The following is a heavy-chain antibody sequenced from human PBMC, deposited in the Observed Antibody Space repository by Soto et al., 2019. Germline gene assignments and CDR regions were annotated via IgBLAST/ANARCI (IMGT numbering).Heavy chain of an antibody. V-gene: IGHV4-31*03. J-gene: IGHJ4*02. CDR1: GGSISRCGYS. CDR2: IYYSGST. D-gene: IGHD3-22*01. Sequence: TLSLTCTVSGGSISRCGYSWCWNRRHPAKGLEWIGYIYYSGSTYYNPSLKSRVTISVDTSKNQFSLKLSSVTAADTAVYYCARRDGTIDYYYDSRGPFDYWGQGTLVTVSS. CDR3: ARRDGTIDYYYDSRGPFDY.